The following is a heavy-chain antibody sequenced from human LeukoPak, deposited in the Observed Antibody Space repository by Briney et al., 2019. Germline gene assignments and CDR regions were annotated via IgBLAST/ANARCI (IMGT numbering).Heavy chain of an antibody. Sequence: GGSLRLSCAASGFTFTTYSMNWVRQAPGKGLEWVSSISTTSRYTYYADSVKGRFTISRDNAKNSLYLQMNSLRAEDTAVYYCARDGDFCSGYYDYWGQGTLVTVSS. V-gene: IGHV3-21*01. D-gene: IGHD3-3*01. CDR3: ARDGDFCSGYYDY. J-gene: IGHJ4*02. CDR2: ISTTSRYT. CDR1: GFTFTTYS.